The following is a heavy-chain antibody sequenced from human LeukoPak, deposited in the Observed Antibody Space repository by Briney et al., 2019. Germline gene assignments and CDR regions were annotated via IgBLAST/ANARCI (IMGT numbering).Heavy chain of an antibody. CDR1: GFTFSSYW. J-gene: IGHJ4*02. D-gene: IGHD2-21*01. V-gene: IGHV3-74*01. CDR2: IKSDGSST. CDR3: ARDVGYSLEY. Sequence: PGGSLRLSCAASGFTFSSYWMYWVRQAPGKGLVWVSRIKSDGSSTAYADSVKGRFTISRDNAKNTLYLQMNSLRAEDTAVYYCARDVGYSLEYWGQGTLVTVSS.